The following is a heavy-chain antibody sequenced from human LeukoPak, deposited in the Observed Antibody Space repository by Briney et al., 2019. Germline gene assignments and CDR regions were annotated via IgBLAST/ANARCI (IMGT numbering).Heavy chain of an antibody. CDR1: GFTVSNNY. J-gene: IGHJ6*03. D-gene: IGHD3/OR15-3a*01. CDR3: ASGTLWTGYWYYYMDV. Sequence: EGSLRLSCAVSGFTVSNNYMNWVRQAPGKGLEWVSVIYSDGSTYYADSVKGRFTISRDNSKNTLYLQMDSLRAEDTAVYYCASGTLWTGYWYYYMDVWGKGTTVTVSS. CDR2: IYSDGST. V-gene: IGHV3-53*01.